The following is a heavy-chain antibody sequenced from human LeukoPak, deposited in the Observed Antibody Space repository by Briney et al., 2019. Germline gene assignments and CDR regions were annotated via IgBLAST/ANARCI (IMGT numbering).Heavy chain of an antibody. CDR1: GFTFSAYE. CDR2: ISGSGDTI. CDR3: VGGYQLLLFDD. V-gene: IGHV3-48*03. J-gene: IGHJ4*02. D-gene: IGHD2-2*01. Sequence: GGSLRLSCAASGFTFSAYEMNWVRQAPGKGLEWLSYISGSGDTIYYAESVKGRFTISRDNSKNTLYLQMNSLRAGDTALYYCVGGYQLLLFDDWGQGTLVTVSS.